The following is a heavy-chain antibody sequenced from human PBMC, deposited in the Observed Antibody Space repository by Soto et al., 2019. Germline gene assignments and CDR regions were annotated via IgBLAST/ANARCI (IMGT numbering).Heavy chain of an antibody. Sequence: SDTLSLTSTVSGCSLSGHYWGWIRQPPGKGLEWIGYMYNTGSTVYNPSFKSRVTISVDTSKSQLSLRLNSVTAADTAVYYCARDLWGYCGTDCYPLDVWGQGTTVT. D-gene: IGHD2-21*02. CDR2: MYNTGST. J-gene: IGHJ6*02. V-gene: IGHV4-59*11. CDR3: ARDLWGYCGTDCYPLDV. CDR1: GCSLSGHY.